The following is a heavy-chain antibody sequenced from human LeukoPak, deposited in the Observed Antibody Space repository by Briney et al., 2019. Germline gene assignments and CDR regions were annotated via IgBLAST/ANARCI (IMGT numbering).Heavy chain of an antibody. V-gene: IGHV3-33*03. CDR1: GFTFSSYG. D-gene: IGHD3-3*01. Sequence: GRSLRLSCAASGFTFSSYGMHWVRQAPGKGLEWVAVIWYDGSNKYYADSVKGRFTISRDNFKNTLYLQLNSLRAEDTAVYYCAKDQFGVVITGFDYWGQGTLVTVSS. J-gene: IGHJ4*02. CDR2: IWYDGSNK. CDR3: AKDQFGVVITGFDY.